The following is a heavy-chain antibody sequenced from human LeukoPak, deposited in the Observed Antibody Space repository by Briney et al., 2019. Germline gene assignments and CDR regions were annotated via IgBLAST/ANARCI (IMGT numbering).Heavy chain of an antibody. D-gene: IGHD3-22*01. CDR1: GFTSSSYW. CDR3: ARSGWPYYFDY. J-gene: IGHJ4*02. Sequence: GGSLRLSCAASGFTSSSYWMHWVRQAPGKGLVWVSRIHSDGSSTSYADSVRGRFTISRDDAKSSLYLQMNSLRAEDTAVYYCARSGWPYYFDYWGQGTLVTVSS. V-gene: IGHV3-74*01. CDR2: IHSDGSST.